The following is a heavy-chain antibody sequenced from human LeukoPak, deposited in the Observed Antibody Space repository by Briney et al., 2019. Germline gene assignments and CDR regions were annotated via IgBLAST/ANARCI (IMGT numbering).Heavy chain of an antibody. CDR2: VTYTGIT. Sequence: PSETLSLTCTVSGASIASGEYYCSWIRQPPGKGLEWIGYVTYTGITNYNPSLSSRVSTSVDTSKYQFSLNLRSVTAADTAVYYCAKDLYDSSAYFLGNDYWGQGTLVTVSS. V-gene: IGHV4-30-4*01. CDR1: GASIASGEYY. D-gene: IGHD3-22*01. J-gene: IGHJ4*02. CDR3: AKDLYDSSAYFLGNDY.